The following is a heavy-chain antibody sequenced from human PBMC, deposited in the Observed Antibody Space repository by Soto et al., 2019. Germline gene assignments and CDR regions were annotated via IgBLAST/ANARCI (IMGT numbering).Heavy chain of an antibody. CDR2: INHSGST. CDR1: GGSFSGYY. J-gene: IGHJ5*02. Sequence: PSETLSLTCAVYGGSFSGYYWSWIRQPPGKGLEWIGEINHSGSTNYNPSLKSRVTISVDTSKNQFSLKLSSVTAADTAVYYCARFHRGALYSRAVGRGWFDPWGQGPLVTVSS. CDR3: ARFHRGALYSRAVGRGWFDP. V-gene: IGHV4-34*01. D-gene: IGHD6-19*01.